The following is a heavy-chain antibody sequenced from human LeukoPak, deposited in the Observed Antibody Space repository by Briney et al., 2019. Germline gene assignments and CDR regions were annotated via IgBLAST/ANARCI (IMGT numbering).Heavy chain of an antibody. CDR2: MSSSGVTT. J-gene: IGHJ4*02. D-gene: IGHD5/OR15-5a*01. V-gene: IGHV3-23*01. CDR1: GFTFSIYA. Sequence: GGSLRLSCAASGFTFSIYAMSWVRQAPGKGLEWVSTMSSSGVTTHYADSVKGRFTISRDKSKNTLYLQMNSLRAEDAAVYYCAKELMGSTGYYFDYWGQGALVTVSS. CDR3: AKELMGSTGYYFDY.